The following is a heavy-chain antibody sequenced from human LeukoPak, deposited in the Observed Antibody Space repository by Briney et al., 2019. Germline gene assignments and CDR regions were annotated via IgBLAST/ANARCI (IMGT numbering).Heavy chain of an antibody. CDR3: ARSQAAAGTGRYRNWFDP. CDR2: INPSGGST. V-gene: IGHV1-46*01. CDR1: GYTFTSYY. J-gene: IGHJ5*02. Sequence: ASVKVSCKASGYTFTSYYMHWVRQAPGQGLEWMGIINPSGGSTSYAQKFQGRVTMTRDTSISTAYMELSRLRSDDTAVYYCARSQAAAGTGRYRNWFDPWGQGTLVTVSS. D-gene: IGHD6-13*01.